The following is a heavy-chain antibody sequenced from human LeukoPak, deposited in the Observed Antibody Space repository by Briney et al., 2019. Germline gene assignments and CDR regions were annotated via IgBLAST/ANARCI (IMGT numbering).Heavy chain of an antibody. Sequence: GGSLRLSCADSGFTFSSYAMSWVRQAPGKGLEWVSAISGSGGSTYYADSVKGRFTISRDNSKNTLYLQMNSLRAEDTAVYYCAKCLRYDFWSGTGFDYWGQGTLVTVSS. V-gene: IGHV3-23*01. J-gene: IGHJ4*02. D-gene: IGHD3-3*01. CDR3: AKCLRYDFWSGTGFDY. CDR1: GFTFSSYA. CDR2: ISGSGGST.